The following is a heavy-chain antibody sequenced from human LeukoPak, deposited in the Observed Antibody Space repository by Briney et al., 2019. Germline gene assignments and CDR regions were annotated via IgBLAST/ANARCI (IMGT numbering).Heavy chain of an antibody. CDR1: GYTLSELS. V-gene: IGHV1-24*01. CDR3: ATAYSGSSAGTDAFDI. J-gene: IGHJ3*02. CDR2: FETEDGET. Sequence: ASVKLSCKVSGYTLSELSMHWVRQAPGKGLEWMGGFETEDGETVYAQKCQGRVTMTEDTCTDTAYIELSSLESGDTGGVFCATAYSGSSAGTDAFDIWGRGTMVTVSS. D-gene: IGHD1-26*01.